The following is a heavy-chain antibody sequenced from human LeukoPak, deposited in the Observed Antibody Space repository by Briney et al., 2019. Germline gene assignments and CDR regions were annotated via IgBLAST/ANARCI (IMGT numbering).Heavy chain of an antibody. J-gene: IGHJ4*02. Sequence: GGSLGLSCAASGFTFSSYWMSWVRQAPGKGLEWVANIKQDGSEKYYVDSVKGRFTISRDNAKNSLYLQMNSLRAEDTAVYYCARDSEGSYFDYWGQGTLVTVSS. CDR2: IKQDGSEK. D-gene: IGHD1-26*01. CDR1: GFTFSSYW. CDR3: ARDSEGSYFDY. V-gene: IGHV3-7*01.